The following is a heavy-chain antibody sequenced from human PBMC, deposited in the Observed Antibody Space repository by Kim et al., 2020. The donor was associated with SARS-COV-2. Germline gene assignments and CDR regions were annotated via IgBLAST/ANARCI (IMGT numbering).Heavy chain of an antibody. Sequence: GGSLRLSCAASGFTFSSYSMNWVRQAPGKGLEWVSSISSSSSYIYYADSVKGRFTISRDNAKNSLYLQMNSLRAEDTAVYYCARPSRITMVRGVIPDAFDIWGQGTMVTVSS. D-gene: IGHD3-10*01. J-gene: IGHJ3*02. CDR2: ISSSSSYI. CDR1: GFTFSSYS. V-gene: IGHV3-21*01. CDR3: ARPSRITMVRGVIPDAFDI.